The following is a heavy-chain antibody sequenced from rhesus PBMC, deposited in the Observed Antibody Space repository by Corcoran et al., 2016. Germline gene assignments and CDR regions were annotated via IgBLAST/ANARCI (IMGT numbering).Heavy chain of an antibody. CDR1: GGSISSSNW. Sequence: QVQLQESGPGLVKPSETLSLTCAVSGGSISSSNWWSWIRQPPGKGLEWIGYISGSSRNTYYNHSLKSRFTISKSTSKNQLSLKLSSVSAAYTAVCYCARDRGGSRYFDYWGQGFLVTVSS. CDR2: ISGSSRNT. J-gene: IGHJ4*01. CDR3: ARDRGGSRYFDY. D-gene: IGHD6-25*01. V-gene: IGHV4-65*01.